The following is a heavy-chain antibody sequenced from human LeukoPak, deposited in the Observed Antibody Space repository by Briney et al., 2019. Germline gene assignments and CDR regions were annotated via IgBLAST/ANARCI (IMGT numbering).Heavy chain of an antibody. Sequence: GGSLRLSCSASGFAFSIYTMYWVRQAPGRGPEYVSTISGSGNGGSIYYADSVKGRFTISRDDSKSTLYLQMNGLRSEDTAVYYCVKDFGRVRGTPDSWGQGTLVTVSS. J-gene: IGHJ4*02. CDR1: GFAFSIYT. CDR3: VKDFGRVRGTPDS. V-gene: IGHV3-64D*06. CDR2: ISGSGNGGSI. D-gene: IGHD3-10*01.